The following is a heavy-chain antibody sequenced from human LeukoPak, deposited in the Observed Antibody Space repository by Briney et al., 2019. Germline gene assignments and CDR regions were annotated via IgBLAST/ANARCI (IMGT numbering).Heavy chain of an antibody. J-gene: IGHJ3*02. V-gene: IGHV4-59*11. Sequence: SETLSLTCTVSGGSISSHYWTWIRQPPGKGLEWIGYISYIGSTNYNPSLKSRVTISIDTSKNQFSLKLSSVTAADTAVYYCARDLVTVTKGFDIWGQGTMVSVSS. CDR1: GGSISSHY. CDR2: ISYIGST. CDR3: ARDLVTVTKGFDI. D-gene: IGHD4-17*01.